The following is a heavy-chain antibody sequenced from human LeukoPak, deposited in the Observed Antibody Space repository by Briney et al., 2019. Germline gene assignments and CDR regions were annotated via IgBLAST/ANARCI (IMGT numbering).Heavy chain of an antibody. J-gene: IGHJ4*02. CDR2: IGVSGGTT. Sequence: GRSLRLSCAASGFTFSSYAMSWVRQAPGKGLEWVSVIGVSGGTTHYADSVKGRFTISRDDSKNTLYLQMKSLRAEDTAVYYCAKRGSSSWFGGVDYWGQGTLVTVSS. CDR3: AKRGSSSWFGGVDY. V-gene: IGHV3-23*01. CDR1: GFTFSSYA. D-gene: IGHD2-2*01.